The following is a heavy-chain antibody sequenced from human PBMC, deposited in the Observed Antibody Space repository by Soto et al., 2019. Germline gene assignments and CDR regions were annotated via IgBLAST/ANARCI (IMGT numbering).Heavy chain of an antibody. V-gene: IGHV1-69*01. D-gene: IGHD3-9*01. J-gene: IGHJ5*02. Sequence: QVHLVQSGAEVKKPASSVKVSCQASGGTFSTYGITWVRQAPGHGLEWMGAIIPVFASTSSAQLFRGRLSLTADEVSSTAYMELSGLTSEDTAIYYCATAGFRGTAIQQFEPWGQGTLVTVS. CDR3: ATAGFRGTAIQQFEP. CDR2: IIPVFAST. CDR1: GGTFSTYG.